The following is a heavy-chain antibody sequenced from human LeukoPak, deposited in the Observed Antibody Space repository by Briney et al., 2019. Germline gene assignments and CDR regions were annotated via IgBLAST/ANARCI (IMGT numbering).Heavy chain of an antibody. D-gene: IGHD1-26*01. CDR1: GFTVSSNY. V-gene: IGHV3-7*02. J-gene: IGHJ6*04. Sequence: GGSLRLSCAASGFTVSSNYLSWVRQAPGKGLEWVANIKQDGSEKYYVDSVKGRFTISRDNAKNSLYLQMNSLRAEDTAVYYCARGGSVQDVWGKGTTVTVSS. CDR2: IKQDGSEK. CDR3: ARGGSVQDV.